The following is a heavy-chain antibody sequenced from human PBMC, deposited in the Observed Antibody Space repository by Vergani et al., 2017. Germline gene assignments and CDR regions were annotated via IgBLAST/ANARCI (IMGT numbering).Heavy chain of an antibody. CDR1: GFTFDDYA. D-gene: IGHD1-26*01. V-gene: IGHV3-9*01. CDR2: ISWNSGSI. Sequence: EVQLVESGGGLVQPGRSLRLSCAASGFTFDDYAMHWVRQAPGKGLEWVSGISWNSGSIGYADSVKGRFTISRDNAKNSLYLQMNSLRAEDTALYYCAKDRYSGGYSYFDYWGQGTLVTVSS. CDR3: AKDRYSGGYSYFDY. J-gene: IGHJ4*02.